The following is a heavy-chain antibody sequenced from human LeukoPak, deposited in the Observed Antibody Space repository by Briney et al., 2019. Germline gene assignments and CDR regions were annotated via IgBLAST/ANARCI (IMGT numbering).Heavy chain of an antibody. CDR2: ISSSNSYI. Sequence: KSGGSLRLSCAASGFTFSSYSMNWVRQAPGKGLEWVSSISSSNSYIYYADSVKGRFTISRDSSKNTLYLQMNSLRAEDTAVYYCAKGSSGWPPRGVFDYWGQGTLVTVSS. D-gene: IGHD6-19*01. J-gene: IGHJ4*02. V-gene: IGHV3-21*04. CDR3: AKGSSGWPPRGVFDY. CDR1: GFTFSSYS.